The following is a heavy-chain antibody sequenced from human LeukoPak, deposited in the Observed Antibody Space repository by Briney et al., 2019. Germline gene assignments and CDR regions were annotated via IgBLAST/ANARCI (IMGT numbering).Heavy chain of an antibody. CDR2: ISFDGSKT. CDR3: ARDRQPYYHYYGMDV. V-gene: IGHV3-30-3*01. Sequence: GGSRRLSGAASGFTFSSYAMHWVRQAPGKGLEGVAVISFDGSKTYYADSLKGRCTISRDNSKNTLYLQMNSLRAEDTAAYYCARDRQPYYHYYGMDVWGQGTTVTVSS. D-gene: IGHD6-6*01. CDR1: GFTFSSYA. J-gene: IGHJ6*02.